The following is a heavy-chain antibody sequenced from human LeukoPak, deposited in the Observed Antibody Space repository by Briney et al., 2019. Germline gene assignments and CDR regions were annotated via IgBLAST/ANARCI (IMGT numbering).Heavy chain of an antibody. CDR1: GGXFSGYY. CDR2: INHSGST. D-gene: IGHD5-12*01. J-gene: IGHJ4*02. V-gene: IGHV4-34*01. CDR3: ARGGYIDY. Sequence: ETLSLTCXVYGGXFSGYYWSWIRQPPGKGLEWIGEINHSGSTNYNPSLKSRVTISVDTSKNQFSLKLSSVTAADTAVYYCARGGYIDYWGQGTLVTVSS.